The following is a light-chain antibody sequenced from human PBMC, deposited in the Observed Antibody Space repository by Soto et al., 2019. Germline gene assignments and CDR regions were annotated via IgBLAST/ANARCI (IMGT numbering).Light chain of an antibody. CDR3: CSFAGL. Sequence: QSVLTQPRSVSGSPGQSVAISCAGTSSDVGRYNYVSWYQQYPGKAPKLIIYDVTKRPSGVPDRFSGSKSGNTASLNISGLQAEDEADYYCCSFAGLFGGGTKLTVL. J-gene: IGLJ2*01. V-gene: IGLV2-11*01. CDR1: SSDVGRYNY. CDR2: DVT.